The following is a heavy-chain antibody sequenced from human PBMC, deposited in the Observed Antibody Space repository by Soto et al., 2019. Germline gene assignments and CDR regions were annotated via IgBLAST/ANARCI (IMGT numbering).Heavy chain of an antibody. CDR1: GYTFTSYP. J-gene: IGHJ5*02. CDR2: ISAYNGNT. CDR3: ARVNDFWSGSNWFDP. V-gene: IGHV1-18*01. Sequence: ASVKVSCKASGYTFTSYPTHWVRQAPGQGLEWMGWISAYNGNTNYAQKLQGRVTMTTDTSTSTAYMELRSLRSDDTAVYYCARVNDFWSGSNWFDPWGQGTLVTVSS. D-gene: IGHD3-3*01.